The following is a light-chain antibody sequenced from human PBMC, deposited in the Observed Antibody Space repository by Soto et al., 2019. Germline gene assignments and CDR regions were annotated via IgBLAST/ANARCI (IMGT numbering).Light chain of an antibody. CDR1: SSDVGSYNL. V-gene: IGLV2-23*02. J-gene: IGLJ1*01. CDR3: CSYAGSSTLV. CDR2: EVS. Sequence: QSALTQPASGSGSPGQSITISCTGTSSDVGSYNLVSWYQQHPGKAPKLMIYEVSKRPSGVSSRFSGSKSGNTASLTISGLQAEDEADYYCCSYAGSSTLVFGTGTKVTVL.